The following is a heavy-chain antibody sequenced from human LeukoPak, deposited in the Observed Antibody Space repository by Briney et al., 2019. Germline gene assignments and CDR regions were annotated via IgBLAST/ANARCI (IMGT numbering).Heavy chain of an antibody. Sequence: PGGSLRLSCAASGFTFSNYEMNWARQAPGKGLEWVANIKQDGSEKYYVDSVKGRFTISRDNAKNSLYLQMNSLRAEDTAVYYCARVGYTYGYSLLDYWGQGTLVTVSS. CDR3: ARVGYTYGYSLLDY. CDR1: GFTFSNYE. D-gene: IGHD5-18*01. CDR2: IKQDGSEK. V-gene: IGHV3-7*05. J-gene: IGHJ4*02.